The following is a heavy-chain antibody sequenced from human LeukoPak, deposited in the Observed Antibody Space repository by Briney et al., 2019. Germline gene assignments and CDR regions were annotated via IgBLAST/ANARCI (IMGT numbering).Heavy chain of an antibody. Sequence: PGGSLRLSCAASGFTFSSHAMSWVRQAPGKGLEWVANINQDGSAKDYGGSVEGRFTISRDNAKNSLYLQMNSLTAEDTAVYFCASAPNENYFDFWGQGTLVTVSS. V-gene: IGHV3-7*01. CDR3: ASAPNENYFDF. CDR2: INQDGSAK. J-gene: IGHJ4*02. CDR1: GFTFSSHA.